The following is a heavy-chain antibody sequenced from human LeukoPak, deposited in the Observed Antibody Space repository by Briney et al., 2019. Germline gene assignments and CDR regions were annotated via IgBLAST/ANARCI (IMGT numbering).Heavy chain of an antibody. CDR3: ARESVAAAGSRWFDP. J-gene: IGHJ5*02. CDR2: IYHRGST. D-gene: IGHD6-13*01. CDR1: GGSISSGEYS. Sequence: SETLSLTCAVSGGSISSGEYSWSWIRQPPGKGLEWIGYIYHRGSTYYNPSLKSRVTISVDTSKNQFSLKLSSVTAADTAVYYCARESVAAAGSRWFDPWGQGTLVTVSS. V-gene: IGHV4-30-2*05.